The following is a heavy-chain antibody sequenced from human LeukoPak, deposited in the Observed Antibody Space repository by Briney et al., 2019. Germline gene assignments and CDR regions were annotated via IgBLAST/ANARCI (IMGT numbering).Heavy chain of an antibody. CDR2: IYSDGST. Sequence: SGGSLRLSCAASGFTVSSNYMSWVRQAPGKGLEWVSVIYSDGSTYYADSVKGQFSISRGNSKNTLYLQMNSLRAEDTAVYYCARDRRGYGDYSDYWGQGTLVTVSS. V-gene: IGHV3-53*01. CDR1: GFTVSSNY. CDR3: ARDRRGYGDYSDY. D-gene: IGHD4-17*01. J-gene: IGHJ4*02.